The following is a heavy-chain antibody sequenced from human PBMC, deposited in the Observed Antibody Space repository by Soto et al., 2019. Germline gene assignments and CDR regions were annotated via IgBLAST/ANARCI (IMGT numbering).Heavy chain of an antibody. CDR3: ARDGAYCGGGSCYSSRYYYYMEV. Sequence: QVQLVESGGGLVKPGGSLRLSCAASGFTFSDYYMSWIRQAPGKGLEWVSYISPSGNTVYFADSVRGRFTISRDNAKSSLYLQMKSLRADDTAVYYCARDGAYCGGGSCYSSRYYYYMEVWGKGTTVTVSS. J-gene: IGHJ6*03. CDR1: GFTFSDYY. V-gene: IGHV3-11*01. CDR2: ISPSGNTV. D-gene: IGHD2-15*01.